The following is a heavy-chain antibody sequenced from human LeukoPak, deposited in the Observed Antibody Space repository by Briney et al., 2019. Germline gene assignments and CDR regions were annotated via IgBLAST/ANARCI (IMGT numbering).Heavy chain of an antibody. CDR1: GGSISSSNYF. J-gene: IGHJ6*02. V-gene: IGHV4-39*07. Sequence: SETLSLTCTVSGGSISSSNYFWGWVRQPPGKGLEWIGTISYSGTTHDNPSLKSRVIISVDTSKNQFSLKVTSVTAADTAIYYCAREAVAGGSGSNYYYYGVDVWGQGTTVTVSS. D-gene: IGHD3-10*01. CDR3: AREAVAGGSGSNYYYYGVDV. CDR2: ISYSGTT.